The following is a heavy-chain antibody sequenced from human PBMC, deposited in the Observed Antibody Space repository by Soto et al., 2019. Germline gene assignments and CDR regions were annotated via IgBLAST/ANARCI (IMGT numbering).Heavy chain of an antibody. CDR1: GFTFIIYT. CDR2: ISPSSSNT. V-gene: IGHV3-21*01. D-gene: IGHD6-13*01. J-gene: IGHJ6*02. CDR3: AILGSSSWYYYYGMDV. Sequence: GGSLRLSCALSGFTFIIYTTNCDRQAPGKGLEWISSISPSSSNTYYADSVKGRFTITRDNAKNTVYLQMNSLRAEDTAVYYCAILGSSSWYYYYGMDVWGQGTTVTVSS.